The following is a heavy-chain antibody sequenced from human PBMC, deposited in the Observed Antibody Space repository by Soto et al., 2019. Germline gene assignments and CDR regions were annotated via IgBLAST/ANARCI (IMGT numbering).Heavy chain of an antibody. CDR1: GYTFPSYG. Sequence: QVQLVQSGAEVKKPGASVKVSCKASGYTFPSYGFSWVRRALGQGLEWMGGTSATKGNTTYAQKPEGRVTMTPDTSTSTAYMELRSLRSDDTAVYYCAREDIVVVPAYYYYGMDVWGQGTTVTVSS. V-gene: IGHV1-18*01. J-gene: IGHJ6*02. D-gene: IGHD2-2*01. CDR2: TSATKGNT. CDR3: AREDIVVVPAYYYYGMDV.